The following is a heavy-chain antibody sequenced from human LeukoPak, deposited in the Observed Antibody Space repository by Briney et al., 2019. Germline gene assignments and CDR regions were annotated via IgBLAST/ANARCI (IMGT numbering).Heavy chain of an antibody. D-gene: IGHD3-10*01. J-gene: IGHJ3*02. V-gene: IGHV4-34*01. CDR2: INHSGST. CDR1: GGSFSGYY. CDR3: ASVGGRLLWFGESLDAFDI. Sequence: SETLSLTCAVYGGSFSGYYWSWIRQPPGKGLEWIGEINHSGSTNYNPSLKSRVTLSVDTSKNQFSLKLSSVTAADTAVYYCASVGGRLLWFGESLDAFDIWGQGTMVTVSS.